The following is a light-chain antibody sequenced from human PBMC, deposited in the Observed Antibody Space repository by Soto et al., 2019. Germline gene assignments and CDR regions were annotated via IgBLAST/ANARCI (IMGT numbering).Light chain of an antibody. Sequence: QAVVTQEPSLTVSPGGTVTLTCGSSTGAVTSGHYPYWFQQKHGQAPRTLIYDTNNKYSWTPARFSGSLLGGKAALTLSGAQPDDEADYYCLLSYGPRVFGGGTKLTVL. J-gene: IGLJ3*02. CDR3: LLSYGPRV. CDR2: DTN. V-gene: IGLV7-46*01. CDR1: TGAVTSGHY.